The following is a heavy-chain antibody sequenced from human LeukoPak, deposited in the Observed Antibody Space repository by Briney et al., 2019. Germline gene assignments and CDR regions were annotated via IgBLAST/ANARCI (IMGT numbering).Heavy chain of an antibody. D-gene: IGHD2-8*01. CDR1: GYTFAAFW. CDR3: STEHKYCTSSTCGDY. CDR2: VNPTTGDT. J-gene: IGHJ4*02. V-gene: IGHV1-2*02. Sequence: ASVKVSCKASGYTFAAFWIHWVRQAPGQGGEWMGYVNPTTGDTYYAQNFQGRVTMTRDTYINTAYMELSSLRSDDTAVYYCSTEHKYCTSSTCGDYWGQGTLVTVSS.